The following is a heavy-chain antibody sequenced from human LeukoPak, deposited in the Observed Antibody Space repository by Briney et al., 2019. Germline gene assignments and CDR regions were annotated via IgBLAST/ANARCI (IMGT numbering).Heavy chain of an antibody. D-gene: IGHD1-7*01. CDR1: GLIFTNAW. J-gene: IGHJ4*02. CDR2: IKSHIDGVTT. Sequence: GGSLRLSCAASGLIFTNAWMTWVRQAPGKGLEWIGRIKSHIDGVTTDYAAPVKGRFTISRDDSKNTVFLQMESLKTEDTAVYYCVTGNYGGRAAFDFWGRGTLATVSS. V-gene: IGHV3-15*01. CDR3: VTGNYGGRAAFDF.